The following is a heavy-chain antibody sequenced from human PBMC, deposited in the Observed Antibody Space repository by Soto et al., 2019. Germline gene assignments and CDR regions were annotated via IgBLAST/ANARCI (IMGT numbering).Heavy chain of an antibody. CDR3: AADLPGHGGGYEFDY. CDR2: IKSKNDGGTT. D-gene: IGHD2-15*01. V-gene: IGHV3-15*07. Sequence: EVQLVESGGDLVQPGGPLRLSCAASGFTFITAWMNWVRQAPGKGLEWVGRIKSKNDGGTTDYAAPVKGRFTISRDDSKNTVYLQMNSLRTEDTALYYCAADLPGHGGGYEFDYWGQGTPVTVSS. J-gene: IGHJ4*01. CDR1: GFTFITAW.